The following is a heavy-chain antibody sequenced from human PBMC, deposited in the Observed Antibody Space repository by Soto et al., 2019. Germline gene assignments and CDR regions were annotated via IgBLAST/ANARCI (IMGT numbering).Heavy chain of an antibody. D-gene: IGHD1-1*01. Sequence: QVQLGQSGAEVKKPGSSVKVSCKASGGTFRNSAISWVRQAPGQGLEWMGGIMPIFRTPDYAHKFQGRVTITADESTSTAYMELSGLRSDDTAVYYCARDNDRPQLGGNYYYILDVWGHGTTVTVSS. CDR3: ARDNDRPQLGGNYYYILDV. V-gene: IGHV1-69*12. CDR1: GGTFRNSA. CDR2: IMPIFRTP. J-gene: IGHJ6*02.